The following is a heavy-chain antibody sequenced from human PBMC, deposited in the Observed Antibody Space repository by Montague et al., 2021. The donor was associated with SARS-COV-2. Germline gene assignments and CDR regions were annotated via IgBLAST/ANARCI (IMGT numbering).Heavy chain of an antibody. Sequence: SETLSLTCSVSGGSFDSDNFFWGWIRQPPGKRLEWIGVISNGGRTFDNPSLKSRVTISVDTSKNQFSLKLSSVTAADTAVYYCARGTEYGSGIYSHYYYDHWGQGTLVTVSS. D-gene: IGHD3-10*01. CDR2: ISNGGRT. J-gene: IGHJ4*02. V-gene: IGHV4-39*07. CDR3: ARGTEYGSGIYSHYYYDH. CDR1: GGSFDSDNFF.